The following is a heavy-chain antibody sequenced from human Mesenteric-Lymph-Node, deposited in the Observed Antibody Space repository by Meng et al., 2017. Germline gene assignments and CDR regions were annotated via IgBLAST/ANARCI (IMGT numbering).Heavy chain of an antibody. CDR2: VDPSGGT. Sequence: ESLKISYAASGFIFSGYAMSWVRQPPGKGLEWIGRVDPSGGTSYNPSLKSRATISLDTYQIKFPLRSAAVTAADTAVYYCARHKIGCWSFDIWGQGTMVTVSS. D-gene: IGHD2-8*01. CDR3: ARHKIGCWSFDI. V-gene: IGHV4-34*01. CDR1: GFIFSGYA. J-gene: IGHJ3*02.